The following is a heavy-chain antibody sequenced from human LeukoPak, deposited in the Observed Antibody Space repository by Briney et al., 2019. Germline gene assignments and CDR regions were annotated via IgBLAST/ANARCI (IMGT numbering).Heavy chain of an antibody. Sequence: HPGGSLRLSCAASGNYWMHWVRQTPGKGLEWVSAISGSGGSTYYADSVKGRFTISRDNSKNTLYLQMRSLRAVDTAVYYCAKESRDGYNDAFHIWGQGTVITVSS. V-gene: IGHV3-23*01. J-gene: IGHJ3*02. D-gene: IGHD5-24*01. CDR3: AKESRDGYNDAFHI. CDR1: GNYW. CDR2: ISGSGGST.